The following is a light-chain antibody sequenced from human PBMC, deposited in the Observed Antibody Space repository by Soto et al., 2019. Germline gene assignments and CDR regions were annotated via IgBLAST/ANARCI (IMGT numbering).Light chain of an antibody. Sequence: EIVMTQSAATLSVSPGERATLSCRASQNISSNLAWYQQKPGQAPGLLIYDASTRATGLPARFSGSGSGTEFTLTISSLQSEDFAVYYCQQYNKWPLTFGGGTKVEIK. CDR3: QQYNKWPLT. CDR2: DAS. CDR1: QNISSN. V-gene: IGKV3-15*01. J-gene: IGKJ4*01.